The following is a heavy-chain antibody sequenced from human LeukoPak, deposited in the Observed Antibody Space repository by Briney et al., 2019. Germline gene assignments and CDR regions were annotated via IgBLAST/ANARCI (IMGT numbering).Heavy chain of an antibody. D-gene: IGHD4-17*01. CDR3: AKAVYGDYSSFDY. V-gene: IGHV3-23*01. J-gene: IGHJ4*02. Sequence: PGGSLRLSCAASGFTFSSYAMSWVRQAPGKGLEWVSTISNSGGSTYYADSVKGRFTISRDNSKNTLYLQLNSLGAEDTAVYYCAKAVYGDYSSFDYWGQGILVTVSS. CDR1: GFTFSSYA. CDR2: ISNSGGST.